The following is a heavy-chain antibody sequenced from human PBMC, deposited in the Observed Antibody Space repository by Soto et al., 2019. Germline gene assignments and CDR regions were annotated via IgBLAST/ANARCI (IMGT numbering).Heavy chain of an antibody. CDR1: GGSISRGGYY. J-gene: IGHJ6*02. Sequence: QVQLQESGPGLVKPSQTLSLTCTVSGGSISRGGYYWSWIRQHPGKGLEWIGYIYYSGSTYYNPSLQSRVTISVDTSKNQFSLQLSAVTAADTAVYYCARRAAAGTYYYYGMDVWGQGTTFTVSS. D-gene: IGHD6-13*01. CDR2: IYYSGST. V-gene: IGHV4-31*03. CDR3: ARRAAAGTYYYYGMDV.